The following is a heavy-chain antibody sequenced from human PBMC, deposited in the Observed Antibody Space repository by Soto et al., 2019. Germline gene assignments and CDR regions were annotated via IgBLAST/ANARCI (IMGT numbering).Heavy chain of an antibody. D-gene: IGHD2-15*01. CDR3: AREGRYCSGGSCYGPN. J-gene: IGHJ4*02. V-gene: IGHV3-21*01. CDR1: GFTFSSYS. CDR2: ISSSSSNI. Sequence: RGSLRLSCAASGFTFSSYSMNWVRQAPGKGLEWVSYISSSSSNIYYADSVKGRFTISRDNAKNSLYLQMNSLRAEDTAVYYCAREGRYCSGGSCYGPNWGQGTLVTVSS.